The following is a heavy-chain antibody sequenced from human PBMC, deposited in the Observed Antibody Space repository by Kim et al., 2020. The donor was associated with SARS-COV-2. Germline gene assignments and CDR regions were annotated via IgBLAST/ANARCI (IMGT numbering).Heavy chain of an antibody. J-gene: IGHJ2*01. CDR2: IKQDGSEK. V-gene: IGHV3-7*03. CDR1: GFTFSSYW. CDR3: ARDSKIGVGRFLEWFSEGYFDL. Sequence: GGSLRLSCAASGFTFSSYWMSWVRQAPGKGLEWVANIKQDGSEKYYVDSVKGRFTISRDNAKNSLYLQMNSLRAEDTAVYYCARDSKIGVGRFLEWFSEGYFDLWGRGTLVTVSS. D-gene: IGHD3-3*01.